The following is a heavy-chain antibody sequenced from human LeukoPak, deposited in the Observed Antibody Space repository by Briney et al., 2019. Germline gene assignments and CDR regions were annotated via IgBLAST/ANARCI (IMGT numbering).Heavy chain of an antibody. CDR2: IDPSDSYT. Sequence: GDSLKISCKHSGFSFSSYYISWVRQMPGKGLEWMGKIDPSDSYTNYSPSFQGHVTISADKSITTAYLQWSSLKASDTAMYYCARRRIRGEDDYWGQGTLVTVSS. V-gene: IGHV5-10-1*01. D-gene: IGHD3-10*01. J-gene: IGHJ4*02. CDR3: ARRRIRGEDDY. CDR1: GFSFSSYY.